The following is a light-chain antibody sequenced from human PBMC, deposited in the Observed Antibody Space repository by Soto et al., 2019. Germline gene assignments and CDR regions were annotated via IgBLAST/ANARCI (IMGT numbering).Light chain of an antibody. CDR2: GAS. V-gene: IGKV3-15*01. Sequence: EIVMTQSPATLSVSPGERATLSCRASQSVSSNLAWYQQKPGQAPRLLIYGASTRATGIPARFSGSGSGTDFTLTISRLEPEDFAVYYCQQYGSSALTSGGGTKVDIK. J-gene: IGKJ4*01. CDR1: QSVSSN. CDR3: QQYGSSALT.